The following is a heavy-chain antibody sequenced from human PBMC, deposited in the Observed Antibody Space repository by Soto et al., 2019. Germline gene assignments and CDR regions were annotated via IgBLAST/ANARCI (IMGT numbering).Heavy chain of an antibody. D-gene: IGHD3-9*01. Sequence: PSETLSLTCAVYGGSFSGYYWSWIRQPPAKGLEWIGEINHSGSTNYNPSLKSRVTISVDTSKNQFSLKLSSVTAADTAVYYCARGRRYFDSLSPPLDYWGPGTLVTASS. V-gene: IGHV4-34*01. J-gene: IGHJ4*02. CDR1: GGSFSGYY. CDR2: INHSGST. CDR3: ARGRRYFDSLSPPLDY.